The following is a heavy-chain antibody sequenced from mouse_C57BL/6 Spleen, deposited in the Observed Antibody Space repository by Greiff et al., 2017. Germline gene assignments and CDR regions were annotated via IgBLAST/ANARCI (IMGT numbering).Heavy chain of an antibody. CDR1: GYTFTSYG. CDR3: ARGGYDYDMDY. J-gene: IGHJ2*02. CDR2: IYPRSGNT. Sequence: VQLQQSGAELARPGASVKLSCKASGYTFTSYGISWVKQRTGQGLEWIGEIYPRSGNTYYNEKFKGKATLTADKSSSTAYMELRSLTSEDAAVYFCARGGYDYDMDYWGQGTSLTVSS. D-gene: IGHD2-4*01. V-gene: IGHV1-81*01.